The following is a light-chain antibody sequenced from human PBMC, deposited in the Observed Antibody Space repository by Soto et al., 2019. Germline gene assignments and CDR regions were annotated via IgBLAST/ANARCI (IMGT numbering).Light chain of an antibody. CDR2: DAS. CDR1: QSVSSN. J-gene: IGKJ5*01. Sequence: EKVMTQSPATLSVSPGERATLSCRASQSVSSNLAWYQQKPGQAPRLLIYDASTRATGIPARFSGSGSGTEFTLTISSLQAEDFAVYYCQQDNNWPPITFGQGTRLEIK. CDR3: QQDNNWPPIT. V-gene: IGKV3-15*01.